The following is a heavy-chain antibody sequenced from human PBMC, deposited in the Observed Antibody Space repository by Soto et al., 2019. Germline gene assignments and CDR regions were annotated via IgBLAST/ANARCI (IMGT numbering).Heavy chain of an antibody. J-gene: IGHJ5*02. CDR3: ARGGTSYSSSWYAPTFNWFDP. V-gene: IGHV1-69*13. D-gene: IGHD6-13*01. Sequence: VKVSCKASGGTFSSYAISWVRQAPGQGLEWMGGIIPIFGTANYAQKFQGRVTITADESTSTAYMELSSLRSEDTAVYYCARGGTSYSSSWYAPTFNWFDPWGQGTLVTVSS. CDR1: GGTFSSYA. CDR2: IIPIFGTA.